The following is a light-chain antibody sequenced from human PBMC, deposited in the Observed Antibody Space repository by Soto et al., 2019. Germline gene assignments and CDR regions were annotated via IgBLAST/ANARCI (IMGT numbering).Light chain of an antibody. Sequence: AVVTRPPSVAGAPGQRVTISCTGTSSNIGTGFDVHWYQQLPGTAPKLLIYGNNNRPSGVPDRFSGSKSGTSASLAITGLQAEDEADYYCQSYDSSLGGSYVFGTGTKVTVL. CDR3: QSYDSSLGGSYV. J-gene: IGLJ1*01. CDR2: GNN. V-gene: IGLV1-40*01. CDR1: SSNIGTGFD.